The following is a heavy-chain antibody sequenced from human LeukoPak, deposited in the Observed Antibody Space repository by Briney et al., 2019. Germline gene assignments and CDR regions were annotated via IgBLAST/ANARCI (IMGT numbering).Heavy chain of an antibody. D-gene: IGHD3-10*01. CDR1: GGSFSGYY. CDR3: ARDRGSYYFDY. Sequence: SETLSLTCAVYGGSFSGYYWSWIRQPPGNGLEWIGEINHSGSTDYNPSLKSRVTISVDTSKNQFSLKLSSVTAADTAVYYCARDRGSYYFDYWGQGTLVTVSS. CDR2: INHSGST. J-gene: IGHJ4*02. V-gene: IGHV4-34*01.